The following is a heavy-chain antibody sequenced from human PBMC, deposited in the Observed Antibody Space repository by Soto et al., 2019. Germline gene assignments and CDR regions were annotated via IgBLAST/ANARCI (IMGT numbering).Heavy chain of an antibody. D-gene: IGHD5-18*01. CDR1: GFSFGVSGVG. Sequence: QITLKESGPTLVKPTQTLTLTCTFSGFSFGVSGVGVGWIRQPPGKALEWLALVFWHDDKRYNPSLRSRLTITKDAPKPQVVLTMTNMDPLDTATYFCARAYTYDFDYWGHGTLFSVSS. CDR3: ARAYTYDFDY. J-gene: IGHJ4*03. V-gene: IGHV2-5*01. CDR2: VFWHDDK.